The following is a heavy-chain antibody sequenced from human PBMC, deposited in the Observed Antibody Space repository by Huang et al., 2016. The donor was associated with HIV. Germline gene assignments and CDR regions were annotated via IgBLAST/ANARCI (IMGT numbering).Heavy chain of an antibody. J-gene: IGHJ5*02. CDR2: IIPIFGTA. V-gene: IGHV1-69*13. CDR3: ARTAYSYGFRQGYNWFDP. D-gene: IGHD5-18*01. Sequence: QVLLVQSGAEVRKPGSSVKVSCPAFGGTFSSYAISWVRQAPGQGLEWMGGIIPIFGTANSTQKFQVRVTITVDESTNTGYMELTRLTSEDTAVYYCARTAYSYGFRQGYNWFDPWGQGTPVTVSS. CDR1: GGTFSSYA.